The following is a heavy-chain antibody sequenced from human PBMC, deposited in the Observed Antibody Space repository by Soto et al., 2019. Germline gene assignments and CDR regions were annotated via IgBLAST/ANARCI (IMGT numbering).Heavy chain of an antibody. CDR3: ATLTIIRGTALDI. Sequence: QLLQSVGGLVRPGGSVTLSWVASGFSLRSYAVAWVRQAPGKGLEWVSVVSGTAESISYADSVRGRFTISGAISRGAVFLHIIFLPAADTALYYCATLTIIRGTALDIWGQWTIVTVSS. CDR1: GFSLRSYA. V-gene: IGHV3-23*01. J-gene: IGHJ3*02. CDR2: VSGTAESI. D-gene: IGHD3-10*01.